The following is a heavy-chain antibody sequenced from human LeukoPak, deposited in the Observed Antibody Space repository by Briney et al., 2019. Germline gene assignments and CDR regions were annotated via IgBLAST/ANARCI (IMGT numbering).Heavy chain of an antibody. J-gene: IGHJ4*02. D-gene: IGHD3-16*02. CDR2: IKPDGSLI. CDR3: ARDGYYDYVWGSYRLDY. CDR1: GFTFSSYW. V-gene: IGHV3-7*01. Sequence: GGSLRLSCAASGFTFSSYWMTWVRQGPGKGLEWVANIKPDGSLIYYVDSVKGRFTISRDNAKNSLYLQMNSLRAEDTAVYYCARDGYYDYVWGSYRLDYWGQGTLVTVSS.